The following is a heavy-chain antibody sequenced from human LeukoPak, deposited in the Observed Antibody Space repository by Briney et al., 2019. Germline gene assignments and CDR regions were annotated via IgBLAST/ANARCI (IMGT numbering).Heavy chain of an antibody. Sequence: GGSLTLSCAAFGFTLSSYAMTWVRQAPGKGLEWVSDIGDSGATTYYADSVKGRFTISRDNSKNTLYLQMSSLRAEDTAVYFCASFHYYGSGAYYLSYWGQGTLVTVSS. CDR1: GFTLSSYA. J-gene: IGHJ4*02. CDR3: ASFHYYGSGAYYLSY. CDR2: IGDSGATT. D-gene: IGHD3-10*01. V-gene: IGHV3-23*01.